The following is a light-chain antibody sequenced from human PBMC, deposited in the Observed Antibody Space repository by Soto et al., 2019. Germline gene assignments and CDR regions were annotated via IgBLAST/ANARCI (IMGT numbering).Light chain of an antibody. CDR2: EVN. J-gene: IGLJ2*01. V-gene: IGLV2-8*01. CDR1: SSDVGGYNY. Sequence: QSVLTQPPSASGSPGQSVTISCTGTSSDVGGYNYVSWYQQHPGKAPKLMIYEVNKRPSGVPDRFSGSKSGNTASLTVSGLQADEEADYYCSSYAGSNNFVIFGGGTKLTVL. CDR3: SSYAGSNNFVI.